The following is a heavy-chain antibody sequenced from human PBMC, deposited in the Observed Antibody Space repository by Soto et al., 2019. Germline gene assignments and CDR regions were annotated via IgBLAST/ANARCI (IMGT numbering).Heavy chain of an antibody. CDR2: IYYSGST. V-gene: IGHV4-31*03. D-gene: IGHD1-7*01. CDR1: GGSISSGGYY. J-gene: IGHJ5*02. Sequence: SETLSLTCTVSGGSISSGGYYWSWIRQHPGKGLEWIGYIYYSGSTYYNPSLKSRVTISVDTSKNQFSLKLSSVTAADTAVYYCARGHSNYQFDWFDPWGQGTLVTVS. CDR3: ARGHSNYQFDWFDP.